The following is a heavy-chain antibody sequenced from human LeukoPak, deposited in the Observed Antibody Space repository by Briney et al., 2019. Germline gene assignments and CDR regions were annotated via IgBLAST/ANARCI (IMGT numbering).Heavy chain of an antibody. J-gene: IGHJ4*02. CDR2: ISGSGGST. D-gene: IGHD3-22*01. Sequence: AGRSLRLSCAASGFTFSSYAVSWVRQAPGKGLEWVSAISGSGGSTFYAGSVKGRFTISRDNSKNTVYLQMNSLRAEDTAVYYCAREGDSSGYSYSRYWGQGTLVTVSS. CDR1: GFTFSSYA. CDR3: AREGDSSGYSYSRY. V-gene: IGHV3-23*01.